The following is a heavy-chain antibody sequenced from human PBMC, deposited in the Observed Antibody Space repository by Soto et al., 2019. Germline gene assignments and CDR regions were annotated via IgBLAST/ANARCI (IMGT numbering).Heavy chain of an antibody. CDR3: ARYCSGGSCYSSHFDY. D-gene: IGHD2-15*01. CDR2: IFYSGST. V-gene: IGHV4-31*03. J-gene: IGHJ4*02. CDR1: GGSISSGGYY. Sequence: QVQLQESGPELVKPSQTLSLTCTVSGGSISSGGYYWSWIRQHPGKGLEWIGYIFYSGSTYYNPSLKSRVTISVDTSKNQFSLKLSSVTAADTAVYYCARYCSGGSCYSSHFDYWGQGTLVTVSS.